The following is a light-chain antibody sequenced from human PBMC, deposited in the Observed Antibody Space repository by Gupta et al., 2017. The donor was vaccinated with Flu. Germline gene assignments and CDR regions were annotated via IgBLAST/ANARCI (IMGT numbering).Light chain of an antibody. CDR2: AAS. Sequence: TGDRVTITCRASQGISSYLAWYQQKPGKAPKLLIYAASTWQSGVPARFSGSGSGTDFTLTISCLQAEDVATYYCKQDNSYPWTFGQGTKVEIK. J-gene: IGKJ1*01. CDR3: KQDNSYPWT. CDR1: QGISSY. V-gene: IGKV1-8*01.